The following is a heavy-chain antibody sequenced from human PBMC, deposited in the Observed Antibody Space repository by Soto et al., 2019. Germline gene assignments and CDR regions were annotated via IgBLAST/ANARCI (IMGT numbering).Heavy chain of an antibody. J-gene: IGHJ6*03. CDR1: GGSFSGYY. CDR3: ARVPTTSWVGVYYYYYYMDV. Sequence: QVQLQQWGAGLLKPSETLSLTCAVYGGSFSGYYWSWIRQPPGKGLEWIGEINHSGSTNYNPSLKSRVTISVDTSKNQFSLKLSSVTAADTAVYYCARVPTTSWVGVYYYYYYMDVWGKGTTVTVSS. D-gene: IGHD2-8*01. CDR2: INHSGST. V-gene: IGHV4-34*01.